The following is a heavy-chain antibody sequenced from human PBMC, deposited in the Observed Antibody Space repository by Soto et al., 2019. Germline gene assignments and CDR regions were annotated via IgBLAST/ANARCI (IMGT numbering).Heavy chain of an antibody. Sequence: QVQLQESGPGLVKPSETLSLTCTVSGGFISNYYWSWIRQPPGKGLEYIGYIYYSGSTNYNPSLKSRVTISLHTSKNQFSLKLSSVPAADTAVYYCTRDGMATGGVDYWGQGTLVTVSS. D-gene: IGHD5-12*01. V-gene: IGHV4-59*01. CDR3: TRDGMATGGVDY. CDR1: GGFISNYY. J-gene: IGHJ4*02. CDR2: IYYSGST.